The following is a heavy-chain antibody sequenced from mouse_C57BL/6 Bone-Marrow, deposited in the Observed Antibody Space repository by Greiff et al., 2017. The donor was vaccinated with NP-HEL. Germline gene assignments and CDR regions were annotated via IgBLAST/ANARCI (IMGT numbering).Heavy chain of an antibody. V-gene: IGHV2-2*01. CDR1: GFSLTSYG. CDR2: IWSGGST. J-gene: IGHJ1*03. CDR3: ASRVGWYFDV. D-gene: IGHD1-1*01. Sequence: QVQLQQSGPGLVQPSQSLSITCTVSGFSLTSYGVHWVRQSPGKGLEWLGVIWSGGSTDYNAAFISRLSISKDNSKSQVFFKMNSLQADDTAIYYCASRVGWYFDVWGTGTTVTVSS.